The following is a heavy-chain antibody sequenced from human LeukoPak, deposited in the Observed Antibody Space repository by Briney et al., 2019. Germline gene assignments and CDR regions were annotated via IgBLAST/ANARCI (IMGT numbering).Heavy chain of an antibody. V-gene: IGHV3-23*01. CDR1: GFTFSNYA. CDR2: IFPGGDTT. J-gene: IGHJ4*02. Sequence: PGGSLRLPCAASGFTFSNYAMNWVRQPPGRGLEWVSSIFPGGDTTKYADSVKGRFTISRDDSKSTLFLQMDSLRAEDTAVYYCAKISDGCLWFGELLNCFFDYWGQGTLVTVSS. D-gene: IGHD3-10*01. CDR3: AKISDGCLWFGELLNCFFDY.